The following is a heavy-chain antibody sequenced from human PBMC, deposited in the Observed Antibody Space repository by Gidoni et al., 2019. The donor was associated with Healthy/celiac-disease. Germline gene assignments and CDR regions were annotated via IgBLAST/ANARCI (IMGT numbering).Heavy chain of an antibody. CDR2: INHSGST. J-gene: IGHJ6*02. V-gene: IGHV4-34*01. Sequence: QVQLQQWGAGLLKPSETLSLTCAVYGGSFSGYYWSWIRQPPGKGLEWIGEINHSGSTNYNPSLKSRVTISVDTSKNQFSLKLSSVTAADTAVYYCARATVTVNYYYYGMDVWGQGTTVTVSS. CDR1: GGSFSGYY. CDR3: ARATVTVNYYYYGMDV. D-gene: IGHD4-17*01.